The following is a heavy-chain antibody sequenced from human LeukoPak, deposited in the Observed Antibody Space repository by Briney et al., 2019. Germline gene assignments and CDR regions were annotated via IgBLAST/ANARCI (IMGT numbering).Heavy chain of an antibody. CDR1: GFTFSSYA. CDR2: ISGSGGST. D-gene: IGHD3-22*01. CDR3: AKVAPTYYYDSSGYPSFDY. Sequence: GGSLRLSCAASGFTFSSYAMSWVRQAPGKGLEWVSAISGSGGSTYYADSVKGRFTISRDNSKNTLDLQMNSLRAEDTAVYFCAKVAPTYYYDSSGYPSFDYWGQGTLVTVSS. V-gene: IGHV3-23*01. J-gene: IGHJ4*02.